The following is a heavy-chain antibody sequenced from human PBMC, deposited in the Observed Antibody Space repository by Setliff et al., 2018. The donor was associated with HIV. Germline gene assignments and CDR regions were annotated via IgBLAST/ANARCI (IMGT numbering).Heavy chain of an antibody. J-gene: IGHJ6*03. CDR1: GGSISSGSYY. Sequence: TLSLTCTVSGGSISSGSYYWSWIRQPAGKGLEWIGNIHTSGSTDYNPSLNSRLTISIDTSRNQFSLRLNSVTAADTAVYFCARVGLAYSGDMDVWGKGTTVTVSS. CDR3: ARVGLAYSGDMDV. D-gene: IGHD2-21*01. V-gene: IGHV4-61*09. CDR2: IHTSGST.